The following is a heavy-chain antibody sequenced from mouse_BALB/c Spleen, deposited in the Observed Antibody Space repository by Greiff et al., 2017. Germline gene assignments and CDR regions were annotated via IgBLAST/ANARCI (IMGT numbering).Heavy chain of an antibody. CDR2: FHPYNDDT. J-gene: IGHJ2*01. V-gene: IGHV1-47*01. CDR3: ARGRDYGNYVDY. CDR1: GYTFTTYP. Sequence: QVQLKQSGAELVKPGASVKMSCKAFGYTFTTYPIEWMKQIHGKSLEWIGNFHPYNDDTKYNEKFKGKAKLTVEKSSSTVYLELSRLTSDDSAVYYCARGRDYGNYVDYWGQGTTLTVSS. D-gene: IGHD2-1*01.